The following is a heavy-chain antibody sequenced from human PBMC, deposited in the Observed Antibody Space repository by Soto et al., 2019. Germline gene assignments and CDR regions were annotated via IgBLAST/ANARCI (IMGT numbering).Heavy chain of an antibody. V-gene: IGHV1-46*01. J-gene: IGHJ4*02. CDR3: ARADFDQYFDY. Sequence: ASVKVSCKASGFTFSNYYMHWVRQAPEQGLEWMGIISPSGDRTTYAQRFQGRVTMTRDTSTSTVYMELSSLTSEDTAVYYCARADFDQYFDYWGQGTQVTVSS. D-gene: IGHD3-9*01. CDR2: ISPSGDRT. CDR1: GFTFSNYY.